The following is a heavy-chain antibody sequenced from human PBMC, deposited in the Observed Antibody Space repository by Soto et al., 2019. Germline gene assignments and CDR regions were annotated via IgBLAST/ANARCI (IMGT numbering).Heavy chain of an antibody. V-gene: IGHV4-39*01. CDR1: GGSVTNSSYY. CDR3: VSQRTTVPTQAYFDY. CDR2: VYYRGRS. D-gene: IGHD4-17*01. J-gene: IGHJ4*02. Sequence: SETLSLTCTVSGGSVTNSSYYWGWIRQSPGKGLEWIGSVYYRGRSYSKSSVKSRVTISVDTSKNRFSLSLNSVTASETAVYFCVSQRTTVPTQAYFDYWGPGALVTVSS.